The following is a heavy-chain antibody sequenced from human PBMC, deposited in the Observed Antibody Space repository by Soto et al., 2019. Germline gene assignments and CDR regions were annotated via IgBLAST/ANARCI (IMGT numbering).Heavy chain of an antibody. CDR2: ISYDGSNI. V-gene: IGHV3-30*03. Sequence: QVQLVESGGGVVQPGRSLRLSCAASGFIFNSYGMHWIRQAPGKGLEWVAVISYDGSNIFYADSVKGRFTISRDNSNNTLYLQMKSLRGDNTAVYYCERGVRGVATIAIGFYLDYWGQGTLVTTSS. CDR3: ERGVRGVATIAIGFYLDY. CDR1: GFIFNSYG. J-gene: IGHJ4*02. D-gene: IGHD5-12*01.